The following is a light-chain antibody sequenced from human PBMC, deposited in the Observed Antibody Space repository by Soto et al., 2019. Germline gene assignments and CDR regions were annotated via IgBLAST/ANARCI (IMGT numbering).Light chain of an antibody. CDR2: AAS. V-gene: IGKV1-6*01. J-gene: IGKJ1*01. CDR1: QGIRND. CDR3: LQAYNYPRT. Sequence: AVQMTQSPSSLSASVGDIVTITCRASQGIRNDLAWCQQKPGRAPRLLIFAASTLQSGVPSRFSGSGAGTDFTLTISSLQPEDFATYYCLQAYNYPRTFGQGTKV.